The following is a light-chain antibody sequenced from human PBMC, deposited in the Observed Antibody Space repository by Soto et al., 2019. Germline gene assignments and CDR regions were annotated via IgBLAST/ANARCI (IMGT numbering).Light chain of an antibody. V-gene: IGKV3-20*01. CDR1: ERIYSAY. CDR3: QHYKTWPPYT. Sequence: EVVLTQSPGTLSLSRGERATLSCRASERIYSAYLGWYQQKPGQAPRLLIYGTSSRATGIPDRFSGSGSGTDFTLTISRLEPEDFAVYYCQHYKTWPPYTFGQGTKLEIK. CDR2: GTS. J-gene: IGKJ2*01.